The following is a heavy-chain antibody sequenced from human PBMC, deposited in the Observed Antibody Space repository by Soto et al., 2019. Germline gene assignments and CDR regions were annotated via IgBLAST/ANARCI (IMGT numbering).Heavy chain of an antibody. Sequence: KPSETLSLTCAVSGVSVTNGDYYWTWMRQSPGKGLEWIGNIYYTETTNYNPSLNSRLSISIDTSRNQFSLQLTSVTAADTAIYYCARQRRGGYWFDPWGQGTLVTVSS. CDR1: GVSVTNGDYY. CDR3: ARQRRGGYWFDP. J-gene: IGHJ5*02. CDR2: IYYTETT. V-gene: IGHV4-30-4*01.